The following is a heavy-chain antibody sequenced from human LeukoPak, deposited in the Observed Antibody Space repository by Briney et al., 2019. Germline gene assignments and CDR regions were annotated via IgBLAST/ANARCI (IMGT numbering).Heavy chain of an antibody. CDR1: GYTFTGYY. Sequence: ASVKVSCKPSGYTFTGYYIHWVRQAPGQGLEWMGWINPNSGGTNYLHKFQGRVTMTRDTPISTAYMELSGLRSDETPGYYFARDGVGSTRTFDDWGQGTLVTVSS. J-gene: IGHJ4*02. CDR3: ARDGVGSTRTFDD. V-gene: IGHV1-2*02. D-gene: IGHD3-3*01. CDR2: INPNSGGT.